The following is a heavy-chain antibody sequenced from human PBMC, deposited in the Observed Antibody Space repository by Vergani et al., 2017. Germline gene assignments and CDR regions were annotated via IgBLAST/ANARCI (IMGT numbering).Heavy chain of an antibody. CDR3: ARSGVPYGDYIFYY. CDR1: GGSISSHY. D-gene: IGHD4-17*01. V-gene: IGHV4-4*09. CDR2: IYTSGST. J-gene: IGHJ4*02. Sequence: QVQLQESGPGLVKPSETLSLTCTVSGGSISSHYWSWIRQPPGKGLEWIGYIYTSGSTNYNPSLKSRVTISVDTSKNQFSLKLSSVTAADTAVYYCARSGVPYGDYIFYYWGQGTLVTVSS.